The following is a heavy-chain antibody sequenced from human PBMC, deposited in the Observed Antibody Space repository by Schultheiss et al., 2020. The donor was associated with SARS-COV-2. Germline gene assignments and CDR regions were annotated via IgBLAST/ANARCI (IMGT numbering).Heavy chain of an antibody. D-gene: IGHD5-18*01. CDR2: IIPIFGTA. J-gene: IGHJ4*02. CDR1: GGTFSSYA. Sequence: GGSLRLSCKSSGGTFSSYAISWVRQAPGQGLEWMGGIIPIFGTANYAQKFQGRVTITADASTSTAYMELSSLRYEDTAVYYCARDAERGAAMVSPPHYWGQGTLVTVSS. CDR3: ARDAERGAAMVSPPHY. V-gene: IGHV1-69*01.